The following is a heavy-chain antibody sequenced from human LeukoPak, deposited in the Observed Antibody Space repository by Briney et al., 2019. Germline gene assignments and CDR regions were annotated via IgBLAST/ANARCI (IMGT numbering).Heavy chain of an antibody. CDR3: ARGFYDSSGYSNCFDP. CDR1: GDSISSSY. V-gene: IGHV4-59*01. J-gene: IGHJ5*02. CDR2: IYYTGTT. D-gene: IGHD3-22*01. Sequence: SETLSLTCTVSGDSISSSYWSWIRQPPGKTLEWIGYIYYTGTTNYNPSLKSRVTMSIDTSKNQFSLNLNSVTAADTAVYYRARGFYDSSGYSNCFDPWGQGTLVTVSS.